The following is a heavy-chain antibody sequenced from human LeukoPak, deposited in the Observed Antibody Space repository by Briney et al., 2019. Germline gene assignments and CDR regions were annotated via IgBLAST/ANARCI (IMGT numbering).Heavy chain of an antibody. CDR3: ARGLMVPAAIDY. J-gene: IGHJ4*02. V-gene: IGHV3-21*01. CDR1: GFTFSSYS. CDR2: ISSSSSYI. D-gene: IGHD2-2*02. Sequence: RGSLRLSCAASGFTFSSYSMNWVRQAPGKGLEWVSSISSSSSYIYYADSVKGRFTISRDNAKNSLYLQMNSLRAEDTAVYYCARGLMVPAAIDYWGQRTLVTVSS.